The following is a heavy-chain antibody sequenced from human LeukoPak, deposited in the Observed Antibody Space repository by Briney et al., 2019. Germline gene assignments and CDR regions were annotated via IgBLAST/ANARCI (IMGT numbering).Heavy chain of an antibody. D-gene: IGHD2-2*01. CDR2: ISAYNGNT. V-gene: IGHV1-18*01. J-gene: IGHJ3*02. Sequence: ASVKVSCKASGYTFTSYGISWVRQAPGQGLEWMGWISAYNGNTNYAQKLQGRVTMTTDTYTSTAYMELRSLRSDDTAVYYCARGDIVVVPAAPSFGRAFDIWGQGTMVTVSS. CDR3: ARGDIVVVPAAPSFGRAFDI. CDR1: GYTFTSYG.